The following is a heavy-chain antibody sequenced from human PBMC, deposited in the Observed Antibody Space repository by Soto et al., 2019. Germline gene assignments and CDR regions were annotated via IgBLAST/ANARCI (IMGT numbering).Heavy chain of an antibody. CDR1: VFTFSSYA. Sequence: GGSLRISCSAYVFTFSSYAMHWVRQAPGKGLEYVSAISSNGGSTYYADSVKGRFTISRDNSKNTLYLQMSSLRAEDTAVYYCVKVRWWELLDAFDIWGQGTMVTVSS. V-gene: IGHV3-64D*06. J-gene: IGHJ3*02. CDR3: VKVRWWELLDAFDI. D-gene: IGHD1-26*01. CDR2: ISSNGGST.